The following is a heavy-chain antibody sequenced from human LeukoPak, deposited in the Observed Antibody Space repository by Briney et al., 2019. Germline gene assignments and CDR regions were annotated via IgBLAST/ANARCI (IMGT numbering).Heavy chain of an antibody. D-gene: IGHD5-24*01. V-gene: IGHV5-51*01. J-gene: IGHJ4*02. CDR1: GNNFRKHW. CDR2: IYPGDSDT. CDR3: ATLRDGYHLYDY. Sequence: GESLKISCKSSGNNFRKHWIAWVRQMPGKGLELMGYIYPGDSDTRYSPSFQGHVTISADTSISTAYLQWSSVKASDTAMYYCATLRDGYHLYDYWGQGALVTVSS.